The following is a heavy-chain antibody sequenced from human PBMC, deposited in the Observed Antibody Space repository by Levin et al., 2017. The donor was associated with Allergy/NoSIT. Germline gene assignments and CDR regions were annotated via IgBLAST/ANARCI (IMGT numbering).Heavy chain of an antibody. V-gene: IGHV4-30-2*01. Sequence: SCAVSGGSISSGFHSWNWLRQAPGKGLEWIGYIYNSGTTNYNPSLKSRVTMSVDRSENKVSLKLTSVTAADTAVYYCARGVTWFDPWGQGTLVTVSS. CDR2: IYNSGTT. J-gene: IGHJ5*02. CDR3: ARGVTWFDP. D-gene: IGHD4-23*01. CDR1: GGSISSGFHS.